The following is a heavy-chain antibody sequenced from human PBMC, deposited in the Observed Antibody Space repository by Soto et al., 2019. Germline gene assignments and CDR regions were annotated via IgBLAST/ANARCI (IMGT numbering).Heavy chain of an antibody. V-gene: IGHV4-59*01. CDR2: IYYRGST. Sequence: PSETLSLTCTVSGDSITGSHWNWIRQPLGKPLEWIGYIYYRGSTNYNPSLKSRLTLSVDTSKNQIFLRLNSVTAADTAVFYCAREYSNSPAAFAHWRRGTLVTVSS. D-gene: IGHD6-6*01. CDR1: GDSITGSH. CDR3: AREYSNSPAAFAH. J-gene: IGHJ4*02.